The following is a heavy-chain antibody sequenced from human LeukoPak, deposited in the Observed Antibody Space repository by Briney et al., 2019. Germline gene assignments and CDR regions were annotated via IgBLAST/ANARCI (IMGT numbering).Heavy chain of an antibody. D-gene: IGHD3-22*01. CDR3: AKELMHYHDSSAYYGSDY. CDR1: GFTFNDYA. Sequence: GFLRLSCAASGFTFNDYAMHWVRQAPGKGLEWVAVISYDGNYKYYAASVKGRFTIFRDNSKNTLYLHMISLRTEDTGVYYCAKELMHYHDSSAYYGSDYWGRETLVTVSS. CDR2: ISYDGNYK. V-gene: IGHV3-30*18. J-gene: IGHJ4*02.